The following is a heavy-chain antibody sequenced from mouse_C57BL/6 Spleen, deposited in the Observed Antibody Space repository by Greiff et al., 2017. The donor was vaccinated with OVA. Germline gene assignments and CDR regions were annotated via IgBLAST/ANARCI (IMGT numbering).Heavy chain of an antibody. V-gene: IGHV1-76*01. CDR1: GYTFTDYY. J-gene: IGHJ2*01. Sequence: VQLQQSGAELVRPGASVKLSCKASGYTFTDYYINWVKQRPGQGLEWIARIYPGSGNTYYNEKFKGKATLTAEKSSSTAYMQLSSLTSEDSAVYFCARWDYGSPWDYWGQGTTVTVSA. CDR3: ARWDYGSPWDY. CDR2: IYPGSGNT. D-gene: IGHD1-1*01.